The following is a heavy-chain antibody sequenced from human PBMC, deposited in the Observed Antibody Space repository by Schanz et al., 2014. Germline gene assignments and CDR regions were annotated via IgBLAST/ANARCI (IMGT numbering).Heavy chain of an antibody. CDR2: TSNDGSFT. V-gene: IGHV3-74*01. Sequence: EVQLVESGGGLVQPGGSLRLSCAASGFTFSDSWMHWVRQAPGKGLVWVSRTSNDGSFTTFADSVKGRFIISRDSSKNTLFLQMNSLRAEDTAVYYCARDGYNAYDLKRGDYWGQGTQVAVSS. D-gene: IGHD5-12*01. J-gene: IGHJ4*02. CDR3: ARDGYNAYDLKRGDY. CDR1: GFTFSDSW.